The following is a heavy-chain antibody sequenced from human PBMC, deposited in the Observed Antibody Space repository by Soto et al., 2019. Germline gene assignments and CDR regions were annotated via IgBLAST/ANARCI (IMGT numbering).Heavy chain of an antibody. CDR2: INAGNGNT. J-gene: IGHJ4*02. CDR1: GYTFTSYA. Sequence: RASVKVSCKASGYTFTSYAMHWVRQAPGQRLEWMGWINAGNGNTKYSQKFQGRVTITRDTSASTAYMELSSLRSEDTAVYYCARVSVDTAMVNFDYWGQGTLVTVSS. CDR3: ARVSVDTAMVNFDY. D-gene: IGHD5-18*01. V-gene: IGHV1-3*01.